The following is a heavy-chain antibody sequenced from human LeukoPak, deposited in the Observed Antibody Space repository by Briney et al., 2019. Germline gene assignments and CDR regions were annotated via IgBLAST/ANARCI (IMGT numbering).Heavy chain of an antibody. CDR3: ARDGWEQQLVDAFDI. D-gene: IGHD6-13*01. J-gene: IGHJ3*02. Sequence: SETLSLTCTVSGGSISSSSYYWGWIRQPQGKGLVWIVYIYYSGSTYYNPSLKRRVTISVDTSKNQFSLNLGSVTAADTAVYYCARDGWEQQLVDAFDIWGQGTMVTVSS. CDR2: IYYSGST. CDR1: GGSISSSSYY. V-gene: IGHV4-31*03.